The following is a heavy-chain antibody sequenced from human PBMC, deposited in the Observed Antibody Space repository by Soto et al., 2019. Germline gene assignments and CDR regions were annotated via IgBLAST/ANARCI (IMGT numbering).Heavy chain of an antibody. V-gene: IGHV4-34*01. J-gene: IGHJ6*02. CDR1: GGSFSGYY. CDR2: INHSGST. CDR3: ARARITIFGVVYYYYYGMDV. Sequence: SETLSLTCAVYGGSFSGYYWSWIRQPPGKGLEWIGEINHSGSTNYNPSLKSRVTISVDTSKNQFSLKLSSVTAADTAVYYCARARITIFGVVYYYYYGMDVWGQGTTVTVSS. D-gene: IGHD3-3*01.